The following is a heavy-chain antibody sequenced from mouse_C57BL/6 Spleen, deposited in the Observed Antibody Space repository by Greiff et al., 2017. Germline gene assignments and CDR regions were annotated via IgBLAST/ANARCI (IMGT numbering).Heavy chain of an antibody. CDR2: INPNYGTT. Sequence: EVQLQQSGPELVKPGASVKISCKASGYSFTDYNMNWVKQSNGKSLEWIGVINPNYGTTSYNQKFKGKATLTVDQSPSTAYMQLNSLTSADSAVYYCARSGGSSHYAMDYWGQGTSVTVSS. V-gene: IGHV1-39*01. J-gene: IGHJ4*01. CDR1: GYSFTDYN. D-gene: IGHD1-1*01. CDR3: ARSGGSSHYAMDY.